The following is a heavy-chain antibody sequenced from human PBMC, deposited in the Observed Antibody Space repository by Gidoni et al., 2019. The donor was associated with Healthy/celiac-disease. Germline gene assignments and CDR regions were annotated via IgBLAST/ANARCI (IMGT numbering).Heavy chain of an antibody. CDR2: ISSSSSTI. J-gene: IGHJ4*02. CDR3: ARESRIFGVVSRGVDY. V-gene: IGHV3-48*04. Sequence: EVQLVESGGGLVQPGGSLRLSCAASGFTFSSYSMNWVRQAPGKGLEWVSYISSSSSTIYYADSVKGRFTISRDNAKNSLYLQMNSLRAEDTAVYYCARESRIFGVVSRGVDYWGQGTLVTVSS. CDR1: GFTFSSYS. D-gene: IGHD3-3*02.